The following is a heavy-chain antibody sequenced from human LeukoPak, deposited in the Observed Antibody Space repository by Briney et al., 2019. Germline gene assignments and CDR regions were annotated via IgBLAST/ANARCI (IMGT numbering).Heavy chain of an antibody. Sequence: SETLSLTCAVYGGSFSGYYWGWIRQPPGKGLEWIGSIYYSGSTYYNPSLKSRVTISVDTSKNQFSLKLSSVTAADTAVYYCARHKDYYYSYMDVWGKGTTVTISS. CDR3: ARHKDYYYSYMDV. CDR2: IYYSGST. CDR1: GGSFSGYY. V-gene: IGHV4-39*01. J-gene: IGHJ6*03.